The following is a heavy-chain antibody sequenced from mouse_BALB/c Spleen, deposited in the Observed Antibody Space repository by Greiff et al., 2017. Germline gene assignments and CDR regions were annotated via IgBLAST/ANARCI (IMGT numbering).Heavy chain of an antibody. Sequence: VQGVESGPGLVAPSQSLSITCTVSGFSLTGYGVNWVRQPPGKGLEWLGMIWGDGSTDYNSALKSRLSISKDNSKSQVFLKMNSLQTDDTARYYCARAYYRYDGAYAMDYWGQGTSVTVSS. D-gene: IGHD2-14*01. V-gene: IGHV2-6-7*01. J-gene: IGHJ4*01. CDR1: GFSLTGYG. CDR2: IWGDGST. CDR3: ARAYYRYDGAYAMDY.